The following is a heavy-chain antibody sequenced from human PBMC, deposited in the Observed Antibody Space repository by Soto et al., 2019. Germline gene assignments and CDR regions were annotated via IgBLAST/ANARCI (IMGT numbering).Heavy chain of an antibody. D-gene: IGHD4-4*01. CDR1: GGSFSGYY. CDR2: INHSGST. CDR3: ARAQKKVNDYSNFALGNFDP. V-gene: IGHV4-34*01. Sequence: SETLSLTCAVYGGSFSGYYWSWIRQPPGKGLEWIGEINHSGSTNYNPSLKSRVTISVDTSKNQFSLKLSAVTAADTAVYYCARAQKKVNDYSNFALGNFDPWGQGTLVTVSS. J-gene: IGHJ5*02.